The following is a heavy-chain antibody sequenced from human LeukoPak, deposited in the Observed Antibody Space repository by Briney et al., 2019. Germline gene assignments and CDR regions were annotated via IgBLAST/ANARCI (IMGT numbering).Heavy chain of an antibody. V-gene: IGHV3-21*01. CDR1: GFTFSSYS. D-gene: IGHD3-3*01. Sequence: GGSLRLSCAASGFTFSSYSMNWVRQAPGKGLEWVSSISSSSSYIYYADSVKGRFTIYRDNAKNSLYLQRNSLRAEDTAVYYCARDRDDFWSGIDYWGQGTLVTVSS. J-gene: IGHJ4*02. CDR3: ARDRDDFWSGIDY. CDR2: ISSSSSYI.